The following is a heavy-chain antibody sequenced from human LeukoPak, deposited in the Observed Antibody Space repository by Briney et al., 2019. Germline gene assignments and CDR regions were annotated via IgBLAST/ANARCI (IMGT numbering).Heavy chain of an antibody. CDR1: GFTFSSYW. D-gene: IGHD5-12*01. Sequence: GGSLRLSCAASGFTFSSYWMHWVRQAPGKGLVWVSRINSDGSSTSYADSVKGRFTISRDNAKNTLYLQMNSLRAEDTAVYYCARGYSGYEYYFDYWGQGTLATVSS. CDR2: INSDGSST. V-gene: IGHV3-74*01. J-gene: IGHJ4*02. CDR3: ARGYSGYEYYFDY.